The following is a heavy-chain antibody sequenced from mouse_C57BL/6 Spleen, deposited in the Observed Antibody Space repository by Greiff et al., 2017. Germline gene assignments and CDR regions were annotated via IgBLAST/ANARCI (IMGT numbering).Heavy chain of an antibody. V-gene: IGHV1-53*01. D-gene: IGHD3-2*02. J-gene: IGHJ4*01. CDR3: ARLQLRLYAMDY. CDR2: INPSNGGT. Sequence: VQLQQPGTELVKPGASVKLSCKASGYTFTSYWMHWVKPRPGQGLEWIGNINPSNGGTNYNEKFKSKATLTVDKSSSTAYMQLSSLTSEDSAVYYCARLQLRLYAMDYWGQGTSVTVSS. CDR1: GYTFTSYW.